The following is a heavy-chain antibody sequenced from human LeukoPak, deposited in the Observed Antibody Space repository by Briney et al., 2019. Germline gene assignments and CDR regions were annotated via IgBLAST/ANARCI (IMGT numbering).Heavy chain of an antibody. Sequence: GASVKVSCKVSGYTLTELSMHWVRQAPGKGLEWMGGFDPEDGETIYAQKFQGRVTMTEDTSTDTAYMKLSCLRSEDTAVYYCATDPPPPDSSGYYSFDYWGQGTLVTVSS. CDR3: ATDPPPPDSSGYYSFDY. J-gene: IGHJ4*02. V-gene: IGHV1-24*01. D-gene: IGHD3-22*01. CDR1: GYTLTELS. CDR2: FDPEDGET.